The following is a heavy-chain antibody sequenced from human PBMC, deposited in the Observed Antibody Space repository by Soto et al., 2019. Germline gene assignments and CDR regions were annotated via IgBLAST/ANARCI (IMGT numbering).Heavy chain of an antibody. D-gene: IGHD3-9*01. V-gene: IGHV1-8*01. J-gene: IGHJ5*02. CDR2: VSPSSGGK. CDR3: PRGRQHDIGRGVTCFDP. Sequence: SEEVSCMASGYTFTIYYMNWVRPGTGRGLEWMGWVSPSSGGKGYAEKVQGRVNMNRNTALKTGYVELGRTISEITAVYYSPRGRQHDIGRGVTCFDPWGQGTLVTVS. CDR1: GYTFTIYY.